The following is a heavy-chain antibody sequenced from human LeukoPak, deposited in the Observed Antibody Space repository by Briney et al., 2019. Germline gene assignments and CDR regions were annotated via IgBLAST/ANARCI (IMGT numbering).Heavy chain of an antibody. J-gene: IGHJ3*02. V-gene: IGHV1-69*06. CDR3: ARDTAMVRGVKGGLDI. CDR2: IIPIFGTA. CDR1: GGTFSSYA. D-gene: IGHD3-10*01. Sequence: GSSVKVSCKASGGTFSSYAISWVRQAPGQGLEWMGGIIPIFGTANYAQKFQGRVTITAGKSTSTAYMELSSLRSEDTAVYYCARDTAMVRGVKGGLDIWGQGTMVTVSS.